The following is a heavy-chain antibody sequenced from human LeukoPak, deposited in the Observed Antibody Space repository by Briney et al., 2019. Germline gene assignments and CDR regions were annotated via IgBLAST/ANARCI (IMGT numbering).Heavy chain of an antibody. CDR3: ARSRGWYRD. V-gene: IGHV4-59*01. CDR2: IYYSGST. CDR1: GGSFSGDY. Sequence: SETLSLTCAVYGGSFSGDYWSWIRQPPGKGLEWIGYIYYSGSTNYNPSLKSRVTISVDTSKNQFSLKLSSVTAADTAVYYCARSRGWYRDWGQGTLVTVSS. J-gene: IGHJ4*02. D-gene: IGHD6-19*01.